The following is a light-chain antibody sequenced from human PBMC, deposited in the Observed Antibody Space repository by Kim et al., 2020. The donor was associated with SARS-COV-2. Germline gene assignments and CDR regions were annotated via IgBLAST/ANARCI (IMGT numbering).Light chain of an antibody. CDR1: QRISVY. V-gene: IGKV3-11*01. J-gene: IGKJ4*01. CDR2: DAS. Sequence: GERATLSCRASQRISVYLAGYQQKPGQAPRLLIYDASNRATGIPDRFSGSGSGTGFTLTISSLEPDDFAMYYCQQRNNWPPAVTFGGGTKREI. CDR3: QQRNNWPPAVT.